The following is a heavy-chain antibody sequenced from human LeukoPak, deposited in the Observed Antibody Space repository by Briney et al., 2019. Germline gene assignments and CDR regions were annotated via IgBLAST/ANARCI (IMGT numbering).Heavy chain of an antibody. Sequence: GGSLRLSCAASGFTFTNYWMTWVRQAPGKGLEWVGNIKQDGSEKYYVDSVKGRFTISRDNAKNSLYLQMNSLRVEDTAVYYCASSRGYSSSGAFDIWGQGTMVTVSS. J-gene: IGHJ3*02. CDR3: ASSRGYSSSGAFDI. V-gene: IGHV3-7*01. CDR2: IKQDGSEK. CDR1: GFTFTNYW. D-gene: IGHD6-13*01.